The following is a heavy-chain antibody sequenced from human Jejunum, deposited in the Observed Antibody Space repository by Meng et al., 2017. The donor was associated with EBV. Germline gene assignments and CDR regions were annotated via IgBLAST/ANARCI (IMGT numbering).Heavy chain of an antibody. CDR3: AHSPMRTSSSGYPRGFDY. V-gene: IGHV2-5*02. CDR2: IYWDDDK. CDR1: GSSLTTSGGV. D-gene: IGHD5-12*01. J-gene: IGHJ4*02. Sequence: HNTFKESGPTLANPTQPLTRTCTFPGSSLTTSGGVVGWIRQPPGKAPEWLALIYWDDDKRYSPSLKSRLTITKDTSKNQVVLTMTNMDPVDTGTYFCAHSPMRTSSSGYPRGFDYWGQGTLVTVSS.